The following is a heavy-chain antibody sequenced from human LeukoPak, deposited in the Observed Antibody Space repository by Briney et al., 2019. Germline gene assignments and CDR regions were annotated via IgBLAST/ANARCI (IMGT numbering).Heavy chain of an antibody. V-gene: IGHV3-74*01. CDR1: GSTFSSYW. Sequence: GGSLRLSCAASGSTFSSYWMHWVRHAPGKGLVWVSRINSDGSSTSYADSVKGRFTISRDNAKNTLYLQMNSLRAEDTAVYYCARVREGGYSYGYLDYYYYYMDVWGKGTTVTISS. CDR3: ARVREGGYSYGYLDYYYYYMDV. D-gene: IGHD5-18*01. CDR2: INSDGSST. J-gene: IGHJ6*03.